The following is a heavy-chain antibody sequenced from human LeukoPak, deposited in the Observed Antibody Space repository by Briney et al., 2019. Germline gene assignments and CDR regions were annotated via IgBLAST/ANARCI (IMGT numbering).Heavy chain of an antibody. J-gene: IGHJ5*02. CDR2: MYYSGST. Sequence: SETLSLTCTVSGGSISSGDYYWSWVRQPPGKGLEWIAYMYYSGSTYYNPSLKSRVTMSADTSKNRLSLQLSSVTAADTAVYYCARPYYYDSRIDPWGQGILVTVSS. V-gene: IGHV4-30-4*01. CDR3: ARPYYYDSRIDP. D-gene: IGHD3-22*01. CDR1: GGSISSGDYY.